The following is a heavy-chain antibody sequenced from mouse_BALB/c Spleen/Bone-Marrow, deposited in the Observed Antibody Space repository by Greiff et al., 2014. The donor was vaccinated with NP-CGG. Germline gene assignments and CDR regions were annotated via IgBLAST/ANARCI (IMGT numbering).Heavy chain of an antibody. J-gene: IGHJ3*01. CDR2: INPSNGGT. Sequence: EVKLEESGPDLVKPGASVKISCKTSGYTFTEYTMHWVMQSHGQSLEWIGGINPSNGGTSYNQKFKGKATLTADKSSSTAYMSPHSLAAEESAVYYCTRGFAYWGQGTLVTVSA. CDR3: TRGFAY. CDR1: GYTFTEYT. V-gene: IGHV1-18*01.